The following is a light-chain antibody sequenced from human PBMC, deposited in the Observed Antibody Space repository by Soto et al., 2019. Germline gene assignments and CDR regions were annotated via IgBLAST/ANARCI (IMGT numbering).Light chain of an antibody. CDR2: WAS. J-gene: IGKJ1*01. CDR1: QNVLSSSENKNF. V-gene: IGKV4-1*01. CDR3: QQYHNTPRT. Sequence: DIVMTQSPDSLAVSLGERATINCKSSQNVLSSSENKNFLAWYQQKPGQPPKLLINWASTRESGVPDRFSGSGSGTDFSLTISNLQAEDVAVYYCQQYHNTPRTFGYGTKVEIK.